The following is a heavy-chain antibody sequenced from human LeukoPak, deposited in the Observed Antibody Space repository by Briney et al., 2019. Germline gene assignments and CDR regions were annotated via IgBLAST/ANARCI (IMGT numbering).Heavy chain of an antibody. V-gene: IGHV3-23*01. CDR1: GFTFSSYA. CDR2: ISGSGGST. CDR3: ANTDPYCSSTSCYDY. J-gene: IGHJ4*02. D-gene: IGHD2-2*01. Sequence: TGGSLRLSCAASGFTFSSYAMSWVRQAPGKGLECLSAISGSGGSTYYADSVKGRFTISGDNSKNTLYLQMNSLRAEDTAVYYCANTDPYCSSTSCYDYWGQGTLVTVSS.